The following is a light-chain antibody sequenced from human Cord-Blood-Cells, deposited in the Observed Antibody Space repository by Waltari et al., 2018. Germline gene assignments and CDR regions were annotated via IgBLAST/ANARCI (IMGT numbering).Light chain of an antibody. V-gene: IGKV3-11*01. J-gene: IGKJ4*01. CDR2: DAS. CDR1: PSVSSY. Sequence: EIVLTQSPATLSLSPGERATPSCRASPSVSSYLAWYQQKPGQAHRLRIYDASHRATGIPARFSGSGSGTDFTLTISSLEPEDFAVYYCQQRSNWPTFGGVTKVEIK. CDR3: QQRSNWPT.